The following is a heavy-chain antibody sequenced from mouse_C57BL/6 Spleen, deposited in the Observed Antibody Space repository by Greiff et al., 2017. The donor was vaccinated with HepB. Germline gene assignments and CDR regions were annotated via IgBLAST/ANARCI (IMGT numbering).Heavy chain of an antibody. CDR2: IDPETGGT. D-gene: IGHD2-10*02. CDR3: TRAEVYSDYFDC. V-gene: IGHV1-15*01. CDR1: GYTFTDYE. Sequence: QVQLQQSGAELVRPGASVTLSCKASGYTFTDYEMHWVKQTPVHGLEWIGAIDPETGGTAYNQKFKGKAILTADKSSSTAYMELRSLTSEDSAVYYCTRAEVYSDYFDCWGQGTTLTVSS. J-gene: IGHJ2*01.